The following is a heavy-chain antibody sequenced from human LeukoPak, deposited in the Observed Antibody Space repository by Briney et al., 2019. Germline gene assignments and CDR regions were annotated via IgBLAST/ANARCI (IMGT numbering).Heavy chain of an antibody. Sequence: PGGSLRLSCAASGFTFSNYPMHWVRQAPGKGLEYVSAISSNGGSTYYANSVKGRFTISRDNSKNTLYLQMGGLRAEDMAVYYCARGGQLWFDFDYWGQGTLVTVSS. V-gene: IGHV3-64*01. J-gene: IGHJ4*02. CDR1: GFTFSNYP. CDR3: ARGGQLWFDFDY. CDR2: ISSNGGST. D-gene: IGHD5-18*01.